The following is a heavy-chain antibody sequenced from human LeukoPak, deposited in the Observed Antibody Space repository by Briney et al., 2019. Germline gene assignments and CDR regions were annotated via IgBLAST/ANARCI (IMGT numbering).Heavy chain of an antibody. J-gene: IGHJ3*02. Sequence: GGSLRLSCAASGFTFSSYAMSWVRQAPGKGLEWVSAISGSGGSTYYADSVKGRFTISRDNSKNTLYLQMNSLRAEDTAVYYCAKGDYDILTGLPGAFDIWGQGTMVTVSS. CDR2: ISGSGGST. D-gene: IGHD3-9*01. V-gene: IGHV3-23*01. CDR3: AKGDYDILTGLPGAFDI. CDR1: GFTFSSYA.